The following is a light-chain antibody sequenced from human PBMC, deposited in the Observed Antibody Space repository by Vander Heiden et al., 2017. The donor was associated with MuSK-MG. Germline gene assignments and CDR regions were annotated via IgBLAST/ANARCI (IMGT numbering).Light chain of an antibody. CDR1: QSVSRTY. CDR2: CSS. CDR3: QQYDHSLGYT. V-gene: IGKV3-20*01. Sequence: EIVLTQSPGTLSLSPGERATLTCRASQSVSRTYLAWYQRRPGQAPRLLIYCSSSRANGIPDRFSGSGSGTDYTLTISRVEPEDFAVYYCQQYDHSLGYTFGPGTRLEIK. J-gene: IGKJ2*01.